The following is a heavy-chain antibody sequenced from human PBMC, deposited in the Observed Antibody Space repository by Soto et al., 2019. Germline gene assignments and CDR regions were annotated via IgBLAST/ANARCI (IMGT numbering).Heavy chain of an antibody. V-gene: IGHV3-74*01. J-gene: IGHJ3*02. CDR1: GFTFSSYW. CDR3: ARDPTAMIVVVISPNAFDI. Sequence: GGSLRLSCAASGFTFSSYWMHWVRQAPGKGLVWVSHINSDGSDTTYADSVKGRFTISRDNAKNMLYLQMNSLRAEDTAVYYCARDPTAMIVVVISPNAFDIWGQGTMVTVSS. D-gene: IGHD3-22*01. CDR2: INSDGSDT.